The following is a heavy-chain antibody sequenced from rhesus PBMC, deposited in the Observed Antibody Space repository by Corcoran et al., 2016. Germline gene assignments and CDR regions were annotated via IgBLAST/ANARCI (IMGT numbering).Heavy chain of an antibody. CDR2: ISGSSGST. J-gene: IGHJ4*01. CDR3: GVQWVHSAFDY. Sequence: QVQLQESGPGLVKPSETLSLTCAGSGGSISSSKWWSWSRQPPGKGLEGIGYISGSSGSTSYNPSLESRVTISKDTSKNQFSLKLSSVTAADTAVYYCGVQWVHSAFDYWGQGVLVTVSS. CDR1: GGSISSSKW. D-gene: IGHD5-24*01. V-gene: IGHV4-65*02.